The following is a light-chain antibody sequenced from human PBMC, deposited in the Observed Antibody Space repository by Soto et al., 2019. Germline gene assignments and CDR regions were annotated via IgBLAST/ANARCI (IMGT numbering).Light chain of an antibody. CDR1: QSVSSNY. J-gene: IGKJ1*01. Sequence: EIVLTQSPGTLSLSPGERGTLSCRASQSVSSNYLAWYQQKPGQAPRLLIYSAFSRATSIPDRFSGSGAGTDFTLTISRLEPEDFAVYYCQYYGSSPWTFGQGTKLAIK. CDR3: QYYGSSPWT. CDR2: SAF. V-gene: IGKV3-20*01.